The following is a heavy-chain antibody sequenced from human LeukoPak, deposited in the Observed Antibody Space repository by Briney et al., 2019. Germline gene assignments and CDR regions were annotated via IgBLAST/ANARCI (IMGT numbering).Heavy chain of an antibody. CDR1: GFTFGSYA. CDR3: AKGNTGSAYSAVDH. D-gene: IGHD2-15*01. V-gene: IGHV3-23*01. CDR2: VSGSGDAT. Sequence: GGSLRLSCAASGFTFGSYALSWVRQAPGKGLEWVSTVSGSGDATYYADSVKGRFTVSRDDSKNTLHLQMDSLRAEDTALYCCAKGNTGSAYSAVDHWGQGTLVTVSS. J-gene: IGHJ4*02.